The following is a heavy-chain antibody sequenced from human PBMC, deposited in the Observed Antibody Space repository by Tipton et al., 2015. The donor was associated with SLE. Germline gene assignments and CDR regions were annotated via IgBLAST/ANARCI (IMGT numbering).Heavy chain of an antibody. J-gene: IGHJ4*02. V-gene: IGHV4-34*01. D-gene: IGHD1-26*01. CDR3: ARGGGWELWYFDY. CDR1: GGSFSGYY. Sequence: TLSLTCAVYGGSFSGYYWSWIRQPPGKGLEWIGEINHSGSTNYNPSLKSRVTISVDTSKNQFSLKLSSETAADTAVYYCARGGGWELWYFDYWGQGTLVTVSS. CDR2: INHSGST.